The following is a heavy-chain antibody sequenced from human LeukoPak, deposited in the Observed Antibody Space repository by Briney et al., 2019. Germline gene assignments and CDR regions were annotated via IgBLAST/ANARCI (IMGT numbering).Heavy chain of an antibody. J-gene: IGHJ4*02. CDR2: VYYSGTT. CDR3: ARDLRPRHCTTKCYTFDY. V-gene: IGHV4-38-2*02. D-gene: IGHD2-2*01. Sequence: PSETLSLTCTVSNYSISSGYYWGWVRQSPGKGLEWIGSVYYSGTTYYNPSLKSRVTISVDTSKNQFSLKLSSVTAADTAVYYCARDLRPRHCTTKCYTFDYWGQGTLVTVFS. CDR1: NYSISSGYY.